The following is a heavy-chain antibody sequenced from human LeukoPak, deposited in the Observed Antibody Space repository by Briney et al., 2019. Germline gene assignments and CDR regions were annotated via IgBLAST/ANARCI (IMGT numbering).Heavy chain of an antibody. CDR1: GYTLTELS. V-gene: IGHV1-24*01. CDR3: ATSGYSSSWYSNWFDP. CDR2: FDPEDGET. D-gene: IGHD6-13*01. Sequence: GASVKVSCKVSGYTLTELSMHWVRQAPGKGLEWMGGFDPEDGETIYAQKFQGRVTMTEDTSTDTAYMELSSLRSEDTAVYYCATSGYSSSWYSNWFDPWGQGTLVTVSS. J-gene: IGHJ5*02.